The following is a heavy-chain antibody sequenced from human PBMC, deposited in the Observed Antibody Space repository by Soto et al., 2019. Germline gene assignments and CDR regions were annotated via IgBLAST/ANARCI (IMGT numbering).Heavy chain of an antibody. V-gene: IGHV4-4*02. J-gene: IGHJ2*01. CDR2: IYHSGTT. CDR3: ATGGSYCRTTGCLYWDLDL. CDR1: SGSISSNNW. D-gene: IGHD2-2*01. Sequence: QVHLQESGPGLVKASGTLSLTCAVSSGSISSNNWWSWVRQPPGQGLEWIGEIYHSGTTHYNPSLESRVTIPVDRAKTQFALDLNSVSAADTAVYYCATGGSYCRTTGCLYWDLDLCGRGTLVSVSS.